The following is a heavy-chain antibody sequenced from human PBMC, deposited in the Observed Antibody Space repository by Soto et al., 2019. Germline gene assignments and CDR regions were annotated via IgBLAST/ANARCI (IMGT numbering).Heavy chain of an antibody. CDR3: ARLSGSYFYY. J-gene: IGHJ4*02. CDR1: GGSISSSSYY. Sequence: SETLSLTCTVSGGSISSSSYYWGWIRQPPGKGLEWIGSIYYSGSTYYNPSLKSRVTISVDTSKNQFSLKLSPVTAADTAVYYCARLSGSYFYYWGQGTLVTVSS. D-gene: IGHD1-26*01. CDR2: IYYSGST. V-gene: IGHV4-39*01.